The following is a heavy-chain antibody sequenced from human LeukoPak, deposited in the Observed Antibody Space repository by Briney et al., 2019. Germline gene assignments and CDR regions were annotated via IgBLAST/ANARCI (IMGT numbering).Heavy chain of an antibody. D-gene: IGHD6-19*01. CDR2: IYYSGST. V-gene: IGHV4-59*01. Sequence: SETLSLTCTVSGGSISSYYWSWIRQPPGKGLEYIGYIYYSGSTNYNPSLKSRVTISVDTSKNQFSLKLRSVTAADTAVYYCARDLGYSSGWYDIWGQGTMVTVSS. CDR1: GGSISSYY. J-gene: IGHJ3*02. CDR3: ARDLGYSSGWYDI.